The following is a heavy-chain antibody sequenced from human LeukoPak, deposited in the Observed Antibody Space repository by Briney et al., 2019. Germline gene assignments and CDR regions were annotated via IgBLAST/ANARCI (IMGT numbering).Heavy chain of an antibody. D-gene: IGHD2-2*01. V-gene: IGHV4-39*01. CDR1: GGSISSSSYY. Sequence: SETLSLTCTVPGGSISSSSYYWGWIRQPPGKGLEWIGSIYYSGSTYYNPSLKSRVTISVDTSKNQFSLKLSSVTAADTAVYYCARHGCSSTSCPFDYWGQGTLVTVSS. J-gene: IGHJ4*02. CDR3: ARHGCSSTSCPFDY. CDR2: IYYSGST.